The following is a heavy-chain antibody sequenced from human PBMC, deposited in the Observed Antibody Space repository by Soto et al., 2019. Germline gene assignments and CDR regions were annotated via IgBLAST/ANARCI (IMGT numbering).Heavy chain of an antibody. CDR3: ARLSSGWMSGYYGIVV. CDR1: GGSFSGYY. V-gene: IGHV4-34*01. CDR2: INHSGST. Sequence: SETLSLTCAVYGGSFSGYYWSWIRQPPGKGLEWIGEINHSGSTNYNPSLKSRVTISVDTSKNQFSLKLSSVTAADTAVYYCARLSSGWMSGYYGIVVWGQATMVTVSS. J-gene: IGHJ6*02. D-gene: IGHD6-19*01.